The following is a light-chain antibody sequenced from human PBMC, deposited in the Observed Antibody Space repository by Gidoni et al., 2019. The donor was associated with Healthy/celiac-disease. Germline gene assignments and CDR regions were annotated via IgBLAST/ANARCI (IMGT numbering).Light chain of an antibody. CDR3: QQRFT. CDR2: DAS. J-gene: IGKJ3*01. Sequence: EIVLTQSPATLSLYPGERATLSCRASQSVSSYLAWYQQKPGQAPRLLIYDASNRATGIPARFSGSGSGTDFTLTISSLEPEDFAVYYCQQRFTFGPGTKVDIK. V-gene: IGKV3-11*01. CDR1: QSVSSY.